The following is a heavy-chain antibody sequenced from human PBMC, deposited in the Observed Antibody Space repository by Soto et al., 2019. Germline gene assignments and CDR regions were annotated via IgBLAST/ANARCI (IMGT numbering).Heavy chain of an antibody. J-gene: IGHJ5*02. D-gene: IGHD3-16*01. Sequence: QVQLVQSGAEVKKPGASVKVSCKASGYTFTNYDLHWVLQATGQGLEWMGWMNPDSGNTGQSKQFQGRVTMTRYTSISTAYMEMSSLRSEDTAVYYCARGRFRRTWFDPWGQGTLVTVSS. CDR2: MNPDSGNT. V-gene: IGHV1-8*01. CDR1: GYTFTNYD. CDR3: ARGRFRRTWFDP.